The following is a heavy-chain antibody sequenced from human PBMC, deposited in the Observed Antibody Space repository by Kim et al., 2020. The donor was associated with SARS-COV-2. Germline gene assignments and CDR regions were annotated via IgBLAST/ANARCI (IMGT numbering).Heavy chain of an antibody. Sequence: GGSLRLSCAASGFTFDDYAMHWVRQAPGKGLEWVSGISWNSGSIGYADSVKGRFTISRDNVKNSLYLQMNSLRAEDTALYYCAKAAYYDYIWGSYRFEYYCDYGMDVWGQGTTVTVSS. CDR1: GFTFDDYA. V-gene: IGHV3-9*01. CDR2: ISWNSGSI. D-gene: IGHD3-16*02. J-gene: IGHJ6*02. CDR3: AKAAYYDYIWGSYRFEYYCDYGMDV.